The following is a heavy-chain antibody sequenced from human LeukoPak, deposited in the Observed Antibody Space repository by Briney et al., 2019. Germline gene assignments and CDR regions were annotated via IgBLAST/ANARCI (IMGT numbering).Heavy chain of an antibody. D-gene: IGHD5-18*01. V-gene: IGHV3-21*05. J-gene: IGHJ3*02. CDR2: ISGSSTYT. CDR3: ARGGYHNAFGI. Sequence: PGGSLRLSCAASGFTFSSYSMSWIRQAPGKGLEWISYISGSSTYTNYADSVKGRFTISRDNAKKSLYLQMNSLRAEDTAVYYCARGGYHNAFGIWGQGTMVTVSS. CDR1: GFTFSSYS.